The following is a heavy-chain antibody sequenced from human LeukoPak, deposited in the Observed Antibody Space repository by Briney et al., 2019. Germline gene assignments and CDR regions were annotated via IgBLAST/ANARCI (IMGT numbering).Heavy chain of an antibody. CDR1: GFTFSSYA. Sequence: PGGSLRLSCAASGFTFSSYAMSWVRQAPGKGLEWVSAISGSGGSTYYADSVKGRFTISRDNSKNTLYLQMNSLRAEDTAVYYCARDKAGLLWFGEQIDYWGQGTLVTVSS. J-gene: IGHJ4*02. CDR2: ISGSGGST. V-gene: IGHV3-23*01. CDR3: ARDKAGLLWFGEQIDY. D-gene: IGHD3-10*01.